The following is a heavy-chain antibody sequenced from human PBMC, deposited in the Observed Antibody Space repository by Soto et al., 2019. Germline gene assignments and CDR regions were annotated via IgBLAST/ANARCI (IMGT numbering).Heavy chain of an antibody. D-gene: IGHD2-15*01. CDR1: GYSISSGYY. V-gene: IGHV4-38-2*01. J-gene: IGHJ3*02. CDR3: ARAAXGGYCSGGSCYSRAFDI. Sequence: SETLSLTCAVSGYSISSGYYWGWIRQPPGKGLEWIGSIYHSGSTYYNPSLKSRVTISVDTSKNQFSLKLSSGTAADTAVYYCARAAXGGYCSGGSCYSRAFDIWGQGTMVTVSS. CDR2: IYHSGST.